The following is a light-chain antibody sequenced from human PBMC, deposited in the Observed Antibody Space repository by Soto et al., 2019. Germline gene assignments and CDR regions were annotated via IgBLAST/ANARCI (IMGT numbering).Light chain of an antibody. V-gene: IGKV1-39*01. CDR1: QNINNY. CDR2: AAS. J-gene: IGKJ5*01. CDR3: QQSYSTPIT. Sequence: DIQMTQSSSSLSASVRDRVTITCRAIQNINNYLNWYQHKPGKAPKLLIYAASSLQSGVPSRFSGSGSGTDFTLTISSLQPEDFATYYCQQSYSTPITFGQGTRLEIK.